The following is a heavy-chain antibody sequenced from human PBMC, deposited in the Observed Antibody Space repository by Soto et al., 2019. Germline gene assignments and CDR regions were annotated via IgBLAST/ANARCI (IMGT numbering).Heavy chain of an antibody. CDR3: ARDRGYGGNYVFDF. V-gene: IGHV3-23*01. J-gene: IGHJ4*02. D-gene: IGHD4-4*01. Sequence: GGSLRLSCAASGLTFSSYAMSWVRQAPGKGLEWVSAISGSGGSTFYADSVKGRFTISRDNSKNTLFLQMNTLRAEDTATYYCARDRGYGGNYVFDFWGLGTLVTVSS. CDR1: GLTFSSYA. CDR2: ISGSGGST.